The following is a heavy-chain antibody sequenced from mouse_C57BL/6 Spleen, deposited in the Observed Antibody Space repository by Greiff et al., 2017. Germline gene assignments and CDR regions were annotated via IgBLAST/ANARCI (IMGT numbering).Heavy chain of an antibody. CDR1: GYAFSSSW. D-gene: IGHD1-1*01. CDR3: VGTTVVATNYSDS. V-gene: IGHV1-82*01. J-gene: IGHJ2*01. CDR2: IYPGDGDT. Sequence: VQGVESGPELVKPGASVKISCKASGYAFSSSWMNWVKQRPGKGLEWIGRIYPGDGDTNYNGKFKGKATLTADKSSSTAYMQLSSLTSEDAAVYCCVGTTVVATNYSDSWGQGTTLTVSS.